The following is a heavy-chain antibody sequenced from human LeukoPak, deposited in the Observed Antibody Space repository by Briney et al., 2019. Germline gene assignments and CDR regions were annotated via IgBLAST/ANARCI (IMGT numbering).Heavy chain of an antibody. D-gene: IGHD1-1*01. CDR1: GGSFSGYY. CDR3: ARVMVWNDGLDYYYGMDV. CDR2: INHSGST. J-gene: IGHJ6*02. Sequence: PSETLSLTCAVYGGSFSGYYWSWIRQPPGKGLEWIGEINHSGSTNYNPSLKSRVTISVDTSKNQFSLKLSSVTAADTAVYYCARVMVWNDGLDYYYGMDVWGQGTTVTVSS. V-gene: IGHV4-34*01.